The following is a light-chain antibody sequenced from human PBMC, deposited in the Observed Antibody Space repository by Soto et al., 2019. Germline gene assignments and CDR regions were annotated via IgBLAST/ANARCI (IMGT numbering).Light chain of an antibody. J-gene: IGKJ1*01. CDR1: QSVSSSY. CDR3: QQYGTSPRT. V-gene: IGKV3-20*01. CDR2: RAS. Sequence: EMVLTQAPGTLSFSPGERATLSCRASQSVSSSYLAWYQQKSGQAPRLLISRASSRATGIPDRFSGSGSGTDFTLTISRLEPEDFAVYYCQQYGTSPRTFGQGTKVDIK.